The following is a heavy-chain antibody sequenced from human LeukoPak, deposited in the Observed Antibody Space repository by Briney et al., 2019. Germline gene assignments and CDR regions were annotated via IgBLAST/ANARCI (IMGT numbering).Heavy chain of an antibody. Sequence: GGSLRLSCAASGFTFSSYAMSWVRQAPGKGLEWVSAISGSDGRLFYADSVKGRFTISRDNSKNTLHLQMNSLRAEDTAVYYCAKDPTGGGYFDYWGQGTLVTVSS. CDR3: AKDPTGGGYFDY. J-gene: IGHJ4*02. V-gene: IGHV3-23*01. CDR1: GFTFSSYA. D-gene: IGHD7-27*01. CDR2: ISGSDGRL.